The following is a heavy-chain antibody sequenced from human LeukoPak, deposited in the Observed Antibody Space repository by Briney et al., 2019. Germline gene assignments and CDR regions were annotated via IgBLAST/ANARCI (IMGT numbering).Heavy chain of an antibody. CDR3: TTDLRDDIDY. J-gene: IGHJ4*02. Sequence: GRSLRLSCAASGFTFSSYGMHWVRQAPGKGLEWVAVISYDGSNKYYADSVKGRFTISRDNSKNTLYLQMNSLRAEDTAVYYCTTDLRDDIDYWGQGTLVTVSS. V-gene: IGHV3-30*03. CDR2: ISYDGSNK. D-gene: IGHD3-22*01. CDR1: GFTFSSYG.